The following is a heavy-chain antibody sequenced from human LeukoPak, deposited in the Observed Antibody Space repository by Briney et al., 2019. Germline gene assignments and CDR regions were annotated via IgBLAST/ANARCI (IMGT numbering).Heavy chain of an antibody. CDR3: ARDRDYYGSGSFPSGFDP. V-gene: IGHV3-30-3*01. CDR2: ISYDGGNK. J-gene: IGHJ5*02. D-gene: IGHD3-10*01. Sequence: GRSLRLSCAASGFSFSNYAIHWVRQAPGKGLEWVAVISYDGGNKYYADSVKGRFTISRDNSKNTLYLQMNTLRAEDTAVYYCARDRDYYGSGSFPSGFDPWGQGILVTVSS. CDR1: GFSFSNYA.